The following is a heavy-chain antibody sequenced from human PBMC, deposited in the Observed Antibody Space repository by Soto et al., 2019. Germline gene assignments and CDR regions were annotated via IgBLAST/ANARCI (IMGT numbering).Heavy chain of an antibody. J-gene: IGHJ6*02. V-gene: IGHV3-13*01. CDR3: ARARYSSSWYRGGNYYYGMDV. D-gene: IGHD6-13*01. CDR2: IGTAGDT. Sequence: PGGSLRLSCXASGFTFSSYDMHWVRQATGKGLEWVSAIGTAGDTYYPGSVKGRFTISRENAKNSLYLQMNSLRAEDTAVYYCARARYSSSWYRGGNYYYGMDVWGQGTTVTVSS. CDR1: GFTFSSYD.